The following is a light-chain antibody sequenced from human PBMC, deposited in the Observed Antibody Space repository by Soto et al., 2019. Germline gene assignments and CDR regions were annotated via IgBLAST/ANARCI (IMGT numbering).Light chain of an antibody. Sequence: EIVLTQSPGTLSLSPGERATLSCRASQTISSSYLAWCQQKLGQAPRLLIYGTSTRATGIPDRFSGSRSGAEFTLTISSLQSEDFAIYYCQQYNNLPPTFGQGTKVDIK. CDR3: QQYNNLPPT. CDR1: QTISSSY. CDR2: GTS. J-gene: IGKJ1*01. V-gene: IGKV3D-15*01.